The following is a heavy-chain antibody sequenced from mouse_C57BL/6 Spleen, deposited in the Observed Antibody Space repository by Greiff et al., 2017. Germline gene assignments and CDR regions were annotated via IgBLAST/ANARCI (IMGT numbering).Heavy chain of an antibody. D-gene: IGHD2-4*01. CDR1: GFSLTSYG. CDR3: ARSPRAMIKGYFDV. V-gene: IGHV2-2*01. J-gene: IGHJ1*03. Sequence: QVQLQQSGPGLVQPSQSLSITCTVSGFSLTSYGVHWVRQSPGKGLEWLGVIRSGGSTDYSAAIISRLINGKDNSNSQVFFNMNSLQADNTAIYYCARSPRAMIKGYFDVWGTGTTVTVSS. CDR2: IRSGGST.